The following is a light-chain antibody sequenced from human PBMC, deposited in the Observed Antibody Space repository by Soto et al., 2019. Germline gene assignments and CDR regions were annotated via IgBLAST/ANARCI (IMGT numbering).Light chain of an antibody. V-gene: IGLV1-40*01. J-gene: IGLJ3*02. CDR3: CSYAGSSTWV. Sequence: QSVLTQPPSVSGAPGQRVTISCAGGSSSIGAGYDVHWYQQVPGTAPKLLIYGNFNRPSGVPDRFSGSKSGTSASLAITGLQAGDEADYYCCSYAGSSTWVFGGGTKLTVL. CDR1: SSSIGAGYD. CDR2: GNF.